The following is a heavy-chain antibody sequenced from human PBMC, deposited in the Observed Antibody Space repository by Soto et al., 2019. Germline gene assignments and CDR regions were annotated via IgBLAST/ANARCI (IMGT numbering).Heavy chain of an antibody. CDR1: GGSISSSSYY. J-gene: IGHJ4*02. CDR2: IYYSGST. CDR3: AIHFFNSYDILTGYPYYFDY. D-gene: IGHD3-9*01. V-gene: IGHV4-39*01. Sequence: QLQLQESGPGLVKPSETLSLTCTVSGGSISSSSYYWGWIRQPPGKGLEWIGSIYYSGSTYYNPSLRSRVTISVDSAKNQCSRRLSSVTAADTAVYYCAIHFFNSYDILTGYPYYFDYWGQGTLVTVSS.